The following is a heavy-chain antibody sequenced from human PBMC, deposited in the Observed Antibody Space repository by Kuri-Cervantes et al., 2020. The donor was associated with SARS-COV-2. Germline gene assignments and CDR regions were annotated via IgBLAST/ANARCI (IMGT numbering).Heavy chain of an antibody. J-gene: IGHJ4*02. CDR3: ARDANYGSRLPRTFDY. D-gene: IGHD5-12*01. CDR1: GFTFSSYS. CDR2: ISSSSSTI. V-gene: IGHV3-48*02. Sequence: GGSLRLSCAASGFTFSSYSMNWVRQAPGKGLEWVSYISSSSSTIYYADSVKGRFTISRDNAKNSLYLQMNSLRDEDTAVYYCARDANYGSRLPRTFDYWGQGTLVTVSS.